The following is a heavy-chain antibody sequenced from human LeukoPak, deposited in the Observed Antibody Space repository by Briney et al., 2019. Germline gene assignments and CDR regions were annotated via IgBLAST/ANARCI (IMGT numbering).Heavy chain of an antibody. V-gene: IGHV1-46*01. D-gene: IGHD2-15*01. Sequence: ASVKVSCKASGYTFTSYYMHWVRQAPGQGLEWMGIINPSGGSTSYAQKFQGRVTMTRDMSTGTVYMELSSLRSEDTAVYYCAAGGSGGINWFDPWGQGTLVTVSS. CDR1: GYTFTSYY. CDR2: INPSGGST. J-gene: IGHJ5*02. CDR3: AAGGSGGINWFDP.